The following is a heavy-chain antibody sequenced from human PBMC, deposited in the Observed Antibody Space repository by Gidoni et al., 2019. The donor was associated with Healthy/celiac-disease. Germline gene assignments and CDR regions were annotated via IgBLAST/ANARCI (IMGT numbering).Heavy chain of an antibody. J-gene: IGHJ4*02. D-gene: IGHD5-18*01. V-gene: IGHV4-34*01. CDR1: GGSFSGYY. CDR2: INHSGST. Sequence: QVQLQQWGAGLLKPSETLSLTCAVYGGSFSGYYWSWIRQPPGKGLEWIGEINHSGSTNYNPSLKSRVTISVDTSKNQFSLKLSSVTAADTAVYYCARGGYSYGSFFDYWGQGTLVTVSS. CDR3: ARGGYSYGSFFDY.